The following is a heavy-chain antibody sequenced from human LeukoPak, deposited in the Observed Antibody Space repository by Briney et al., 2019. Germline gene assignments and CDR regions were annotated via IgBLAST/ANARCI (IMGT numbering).Heavy chain of an antibody. CDR1: GFTFSTYS. J-gene: IGHJ4*02. CDR2: ISTTGSYM. CDR3: VRTFSSSWSFDY. Sequence: GGSLRLSCAASGFTFSTYSMNWVRQAPGKGLEWVSSISTTGSYMFFADSVKGRFTVSRDDAENSLYLQMNSLRAEDTAVYYCVRTFSSSWSFDYWGQGTLVTVSS. D-gene: IGHD6-13*01. V-gene: IGHV3-21*01.